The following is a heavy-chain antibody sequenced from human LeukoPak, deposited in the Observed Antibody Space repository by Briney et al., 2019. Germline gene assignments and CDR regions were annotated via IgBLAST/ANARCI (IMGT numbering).Heavy chain of an antibody. CDR2: NPNSGNT. V-gene: IGHV1-8*03. J-gene: IGHJ3*02. D-gene: IGHD6-19*01. Sequence: NPNSGNTGYAQKFQGRVTITRNTSISTAYMELSSLRSEDTAAYYCASRYSSGWYVGALDIWGQGTMVTVSS. CDR3: ASRYSSGWYVGALDI.